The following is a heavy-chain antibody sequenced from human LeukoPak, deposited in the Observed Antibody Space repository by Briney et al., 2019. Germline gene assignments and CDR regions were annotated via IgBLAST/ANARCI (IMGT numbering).Heavy chain of an antibody. Sequence: SETLSLTCAVYGGSFSGYYWSWIRQPPGKGLEWIGEINYSRSTNYNPSLKSRVTISVDTSKNQFSLKLSSVTAADTAVYYCARRVRGYGGTLFDYWGQGTLVTVSS. CDR3: ARRVRGYGGTLFDY. J-gene: IGHJ4*02. CDR2: INYSRST. V-gene: IGHV4-34*01. CDR1: GGSFSGYY. D-gene: IGHD4-23*01.